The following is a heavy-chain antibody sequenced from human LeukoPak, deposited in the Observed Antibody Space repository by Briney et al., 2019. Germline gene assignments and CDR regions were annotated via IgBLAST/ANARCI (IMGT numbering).Heavy chain of an antibody. Sequence: SETLSLTCTVSGYSISSGDYWGWIRQPPGKGLEWIGNIYQSGRTYYNPSLKSRVTISVDTSKNQFSLKLSSVTAADTAVYYCARHRPVLLWFGVKNNWFDPWGQGTLVTVSS. D-gene: IGHD3-10*01. J-gene: IGHJ5*02. CDR2: IYQSGRT. V-gene: IGHV4-38-2*02. CDR3: ARHRPVLLWFGVKNNWFDP. CDR1: GYSISSGDY.